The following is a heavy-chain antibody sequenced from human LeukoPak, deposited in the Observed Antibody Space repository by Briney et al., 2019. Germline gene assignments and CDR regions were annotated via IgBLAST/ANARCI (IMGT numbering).Heavy chain of an antibody. J-gene: IGHJ4*02. V-gene: IGHV4-38-2*01. D-gene: IGHD3-3*01. CDR3: ARQGVLRFLEWLSDFDY. Sequence: SETLSLTCAVSGYSISSGYYCGWIRQPPGKGLEWIGSIYHSGSTYYNPSLKSRVTISVDTSKNQFSLRRSSVTAADTAVYYCARQGVLRFLEWLSDFDYWGQGTLVTVSS. CDR2: IYHSGST. CDR1: GYSISSGYY.